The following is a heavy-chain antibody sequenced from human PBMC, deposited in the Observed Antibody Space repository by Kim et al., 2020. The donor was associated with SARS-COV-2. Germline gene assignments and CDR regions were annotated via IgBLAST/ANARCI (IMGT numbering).Heavy chain of an antibody. CDR1: GFTFSSYG. V-gene: IGHV3-33*01. CDR3: ARRSQTMIFDAFDI. CDR2: IWYDGSNK. D-gene: IGHD3-22*01. J-gene: IGHJ3*02. Sequence: GGSLRLSCAASGFTFSSYGMHWVRQAPGKGLEWVAVIWYDGSNKYYADSVKGRFTISRDNSKNTLYLQMNSLRAEDTAVYYCARRSQTMIFDAFDIWGQGTMVTVSS.